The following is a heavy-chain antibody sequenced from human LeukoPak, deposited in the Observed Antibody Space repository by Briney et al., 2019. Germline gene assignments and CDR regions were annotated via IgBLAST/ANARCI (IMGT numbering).Heavy chain of an antibody. V-gene: IGHV1-2*02. CDR1: GYTFTGYY. D-gene: IGHD1-7*01. CDR2: INPNSGGT. J-gene: IGHJ5*02. Sequence: ASVKVSCKASGYTFTGYYMRWVRQAPGQGLEWMGWINPNSGGTNYAQKFQGRVTMTRDTSISTAYMELSRLRSDDTAVYYCARDLTGTTSGWFDPWGQGTLVTVSS. CDR3: ARDLTGTTSGWFDP.